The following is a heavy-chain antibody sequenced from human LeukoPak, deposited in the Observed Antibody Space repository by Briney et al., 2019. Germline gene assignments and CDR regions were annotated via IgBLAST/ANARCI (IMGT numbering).Heavy chain of an antibody. Sequence: SGGSLRPSCAASGFSFSSSGMHWVRQAPGQGLECVSAISGSGGSTYYADSVKGRFTISRDNSKNTLYLQMNSLRAEDTAVYYCAKDLAVAGNLYDYWGQGTLVTVSS. J-gene: IGHJ4*02. CDR3: AKDLAVAGNLYDY. D-gene: IGHD6-19*01. CDR1: GFSFSSSG. V-gene: IGHV3-23*01. CDR2: ISGSGGST.